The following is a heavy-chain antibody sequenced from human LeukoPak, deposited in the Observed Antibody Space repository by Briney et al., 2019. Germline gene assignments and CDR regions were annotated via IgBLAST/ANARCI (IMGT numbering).Heavy chain of an antibody. J-gene: IGHJ4*02. V-gene: IGHV3-30*03. CDR3: ARDQGTIGWPIDY. D-gene: IGHD1-14*01. CDR1: GFIFSSYG. Sequence: GGSLRLSCAASGFIFSSYGMHWVRQAPGKGLEWVAVISYDGSKKYYADSVKGRFTISRDNARNSVYLQMNSLRAEDTGFYYCARDQGTIGWPIDYWGQGILVTVSS. CDR2: ISYDGSKK.